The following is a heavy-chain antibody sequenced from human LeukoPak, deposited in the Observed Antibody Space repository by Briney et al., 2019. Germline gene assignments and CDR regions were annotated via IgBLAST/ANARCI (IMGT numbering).Heavy chain of an antibody. V-gene: IGHV4-39*07. CDR2: IYYSGST. CDR3: ARANYYDTSGYSRGAFDI. J-gene: IGHJ3*02. Sequence: KSSETLSLTCTVSGGSISSSSYYWGWIRQPPGKGLEWIGSIYYSGSTYYNPSLKSRVTISVDTSKNQFSLKLSSVTAADTAFYYCARANYYDTSGYSRGAFDIWGQGTMVTVSS. CDR1: GGSISSSSYY. D-gene: IGHD3-22*01.